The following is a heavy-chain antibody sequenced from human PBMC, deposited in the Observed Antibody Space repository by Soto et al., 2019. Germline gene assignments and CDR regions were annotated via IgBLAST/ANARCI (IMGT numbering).Heavy chain of an antibody. V-gene: IGHV4-31*03. D-gene: IGHD2-2*01. J-gene: IGHJ5*02. CDR2: IYYSGST. CDR1: GGSISSGGYY. CDR3: VRVVGINWFDA. Sequence: QVQLQESGPGLVKPSQTLSLTCTVSGGSISSGGYYWSWIRQHPGKGLEWIGYIYYSGSTYYNPSLKSRVTISVETSKNHLSLKLATVTAADTAVYYCVRVVGINWFDACGQGTLVTVSA.